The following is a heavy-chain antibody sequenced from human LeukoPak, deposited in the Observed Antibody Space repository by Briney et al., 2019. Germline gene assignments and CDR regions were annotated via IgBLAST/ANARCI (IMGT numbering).Heavy chain of an antibody. J-gene: IGHJ4*02. CDR2: ISYDGSNK. D-gene: IGHD3-3*01. CDR1: GFTFSSYA. CDR3: ARDYDFWSGYYTPDY. Sequence: GRSLRLSCAASGFTFSSYAMHWVRQAPGKGLEWVAVISYDGSNKYYADSVKGRFTISRDNSKNTLYLQMNSLRAEDTAVYYCARDYDFWSGYYTPDYWGQGTLVTVSS. V-gene: IGHV3-30-3*01.